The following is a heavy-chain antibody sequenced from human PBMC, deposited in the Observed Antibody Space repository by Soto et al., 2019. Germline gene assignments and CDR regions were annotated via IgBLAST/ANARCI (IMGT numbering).Heavy chain of an antibody. Sequence: GGSLRLSCEVSGFTFSMYSMSWVRQTPGKGLEWVAKIPQDGVDGHYADSVKGRFTISRDSSENTFYLQMNSLRAEDTAMYFCARSRYTGTYSGRFLDYWGQGSLVTVSS. J-gene: IGHJ4*02. CDR3: ARSRYTGTYSGRFLDY. D-gene: IGHD1-26*01. V-gene: IGHV3-7*03. CDR1: GFTFSMYS. CDR2: IPQDGVDG.